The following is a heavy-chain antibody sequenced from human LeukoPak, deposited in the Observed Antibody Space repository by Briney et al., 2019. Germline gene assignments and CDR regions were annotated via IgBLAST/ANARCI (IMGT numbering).Heavy chain of an antibody. V-gene: IGHV1-8*01. CDR2: MNPNSGNT. J-gene: IGHJ3*02. D-gene: IGHD6-6*01. Sequence: ASVKVSCKASGYTFNNYDINWVRQAPGQGLEWMGWMNPNSGNTGYAQKFQGRVTITRNTSISTAYMELSSLRSEDTAVYYCARGAYSSSSVWLFDIWGQGTMVTVSS. CDR1: GYTFNNYD. CDR3: ARGAYSSSSVWLFDI.